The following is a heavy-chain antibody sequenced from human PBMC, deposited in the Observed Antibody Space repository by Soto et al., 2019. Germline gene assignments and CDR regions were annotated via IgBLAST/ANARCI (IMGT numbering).Heavy chain of an antibody. CDR2: INPSGGST. D-gene: IGHD5-12*01. V-gene: IGHV1-46*01. Sequence: ASVKVSCKASGYTFTSYYMHWVRQAPGQGLEWMGIINPSGGSTSYAQKFQGRVTMTRDTSTSTVYMELSSLRSDDTAVYYCASDGRGGYDYYYYYGMGVWGQGTTVTVSS. J-gene: IGHJ6*02. CDR3: ASDGRGGYDYYYYYGMGV. CDR1: GYTFTSYY.